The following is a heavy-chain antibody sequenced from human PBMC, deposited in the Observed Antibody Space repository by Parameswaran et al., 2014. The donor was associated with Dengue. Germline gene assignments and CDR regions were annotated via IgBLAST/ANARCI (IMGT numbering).Heavy chain of an antibody. CDR2: IRSKAYGGTT. D-gene: IGHD6-13*01. CDR3: TRAGASSSWYGYYFDY. V-gene: IGHV3-49*02. J-gene: IGHJ4*02. Sequence: VRQAPGKGLEWVGFIRSKAYGGTTEYAASVKGRFTISRDDSKSIAYLQMNSLKTEDTAVYYCTRAGASSSWYGYYFDYWGQGTLVTVSS.